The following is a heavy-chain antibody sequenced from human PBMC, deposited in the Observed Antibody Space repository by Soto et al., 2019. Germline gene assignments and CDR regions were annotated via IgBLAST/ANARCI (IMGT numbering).Heavy chain of an antibody. V-gene: IGHV3-20*01. CDR3: ARGGGYGRSYYYYYYMAV. CDR2: INWNGGST. J-gene: IGHJ6*03. Sequence: EVQLVESGGGVVRPGGSLRLSCAASGFTFDDYGMSWVRQAPGKGLEWVSGINWNGGSTGYADSVKGRFTISRDNAKNSLYLQMNSLRAEDTALYHCARGGGYGRSYYYYYYMAVWGKGTTVTVSS. D-gene: IGHD5-12*01. CDR1: GFTFDDYG.